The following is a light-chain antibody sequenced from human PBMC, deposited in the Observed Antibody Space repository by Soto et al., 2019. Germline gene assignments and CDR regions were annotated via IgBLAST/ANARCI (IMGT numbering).Light chain of an antibody. CDR1: QSISSW. J-gene: IGKJ2*01. CDR3: QKYNSYPYT. CDR2: DTS. V-gene: IGKV1-5*01. Sequence: DMQMTQYTSTLSASVGDRVTITCRASQSISSWLAWYQQKPGKAPNLLIYDTSNLESGVPSRFSGSGSGTEFTLTISSLRPDDFATYYCQKYNSYPYTFGQGTKVDIK.